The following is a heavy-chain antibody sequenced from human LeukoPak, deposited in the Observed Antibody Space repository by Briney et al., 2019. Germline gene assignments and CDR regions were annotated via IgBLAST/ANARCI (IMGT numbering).Heavy chain of an antibody. CDR1: GYTFTGYY. D-gene: IGHD6-6*01. V-gene: IGHV1-69*06. CDR3: ARARGDSSSDYYYYYMDV. J-gene: IGHJ6*03. Sequence: ASVKVSCKASGYTFTGYYMHWVRQAPGQGLEWMGGIIPMFGTANYAQKFQGRVTITADKSTSTAYMELSSLRSEDTAVYYCARARGDSSSDYYYYYMDVWGKGTTVTVSS. CDR2: IIPMFGTA.